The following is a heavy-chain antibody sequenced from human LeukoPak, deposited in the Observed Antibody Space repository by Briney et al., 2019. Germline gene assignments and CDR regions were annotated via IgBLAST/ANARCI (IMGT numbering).Heavy chain of an antibody. V-gene: IGHV3-23*01. Sequence: GGSLRLSCAASGFTLSSYAVSWVRQAPGKGLEWVSAISDTGNTYHADSVKGRFTISRDSSKNTLFLQMNRLRPEDAAVYYCAKAPVTTCRSAFCYPFDYWGVETLVTVSS. J-gene: IGHJ4*02. CDR1: GFTLSSYA. D-gene: IGHD2-2*01. CDR3: AKAPVTTCRSAFCYPFDY. CDR2: ISDTGNT.